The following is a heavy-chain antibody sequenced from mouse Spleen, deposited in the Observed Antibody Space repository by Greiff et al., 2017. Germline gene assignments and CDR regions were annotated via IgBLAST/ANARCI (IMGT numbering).Heavy chain of an antibody. CDR3: AREEIYYGYEGYAMDY. V-gene: IGHV1-76*01. J-gene: IGHJ4*01. Sequence: QVQLQQSGAELVRPGASVKLSCKASGYTFTDYYINWVKQRPGQGLEWIARIYPGSGNTYYNEKFKGKATLTAEKSSSTAYMQLSSLTSEDSAVYFYAREEIYYGYEGYAMDYWGQGTSVTVSS. D-gene: IGHD2-2*01. CDR1: GYTFTDYY. CDR2: IYPGSGNT.